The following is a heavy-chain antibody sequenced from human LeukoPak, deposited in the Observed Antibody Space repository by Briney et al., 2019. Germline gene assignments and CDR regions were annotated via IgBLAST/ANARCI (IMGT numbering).Heavy chain of an antibody. V-gene: IGHV3-30*02. CDR1: GFTFSSYG. D-gene: IGHD2/OR15-2a*01. Sequence: PGGSLRLSCAASGFTFSSYGLHWVRQAPGKGLEWVAFIRCDGSNKYYADSVKGRFTTSRDNSKNTLYLQMNSLRAEDTAVYYCAKEGPNINWFDPWGQGTLVTVSS. CDR2: IRCDGSNK. J-gene: IGHJ5*02. CDR3: AKEGPNINWFDP.